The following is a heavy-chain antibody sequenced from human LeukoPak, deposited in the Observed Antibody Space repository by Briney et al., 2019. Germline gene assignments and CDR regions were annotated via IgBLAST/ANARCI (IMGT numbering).Heavy chain of an antibody. CDR2: LHHSGIT. D-gene: IGHD6-19*01. Sequence: PSETLSLTCAVSIYSISSGYYWGWIRQSPGRGLEWIGTLHHSGITYYNPSLKSRVTISVDTSKNQFSLNLSSVTAADTAVYYCARVEVAVADYWGQGTLVTVSS. V-gene: IGHV4-38-2*01. CDR3: ARVEVAVADY. CDR1: IYSISSGYY. J-gene: IGHJ4*02.